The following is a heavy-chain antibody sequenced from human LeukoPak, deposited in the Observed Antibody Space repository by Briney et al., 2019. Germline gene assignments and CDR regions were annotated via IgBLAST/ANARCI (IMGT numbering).Heavy chain of an antibody. CDR2: INWNGGST. CDR3: ARAKGPMVRGASYFDY. V-gene: IGHV3-20*04. CDR1: GFTFDDYG. Sequence: AGGSLRLSCAASGFTFDDYGMSWVRQAPGKGLEWVSGINWNGGSTGYADSVKGRFTISRDHAQNSLYLQVNSLRAEDTPLYYCARAKGPMVRGASYFDYWGQGTLVPVSS. J-gene: IGHJ4*02. D-gene: IGHD3-10*01.